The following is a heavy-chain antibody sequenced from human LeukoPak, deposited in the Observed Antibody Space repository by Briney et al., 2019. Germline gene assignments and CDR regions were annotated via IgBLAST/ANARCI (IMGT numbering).Heavy chain of an antibody. CDR1: GFTFSSYS. Sequence: PGGSPRLSCAASGFTFSSYSMNRVRQAPGKGLEWVSSISSSSSYIYYADSVKGRFTISRDNAKNSLYLQMNSLRAEDTAVYYCARDYYGSGSYYKGSGFLYWGQGTLVTVSS. V-gene: IGHV3-21*01. J-gene: IGHJ4*02. D-gene: IGHD3-10*01. CDR3: ARDYYGSGSYYKGSGFLY. CDR2: ISSSSSYI.